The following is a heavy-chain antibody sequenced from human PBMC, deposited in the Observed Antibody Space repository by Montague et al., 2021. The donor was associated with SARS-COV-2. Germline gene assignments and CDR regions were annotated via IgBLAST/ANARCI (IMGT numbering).Heavy chain of an antibody. D-gene: IGHD5-24*01. CDR1: GDSVSRGSSY. CDR3: ARHARGEGYTSWFDS. Sequence: SETLSLTRTVSGDSVSRGSSYWSWIRQPPGKGLEWIGYIYYTGSRKYXSSLKSRLTISVDTSKNQFSLKLSSVTAADTAVYYCARHARGEGYTSWFDSWGQGTLVTVSS. CDR2: IYYTGSR. V-gene: IGHV4-61*01. J-gene: IGHJ5*01.